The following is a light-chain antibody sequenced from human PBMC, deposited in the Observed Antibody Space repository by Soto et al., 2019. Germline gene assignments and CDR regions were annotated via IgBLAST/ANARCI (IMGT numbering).Light chain of an antibody. V-gene: IGKV3-15*01. J-gene: IGKJ4*01. CDR2: GAS. CDR3: QQANSFPLT. CDR1: QTLSAN. Sequence: EIVMTQSPATLSVSPGETATLSCRASQTLSANLAWYQQKPGQPPRLLMYGASTRATGVPGRFSGSGSGTEFTLTISSLQSEDFATYYCQQANSFPLTFGGGTKVEIK.